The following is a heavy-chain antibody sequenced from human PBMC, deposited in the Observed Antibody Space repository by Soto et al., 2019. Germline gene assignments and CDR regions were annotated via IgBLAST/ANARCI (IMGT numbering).Heavy chain of an antibody. D-gene: IGHD4-17*01. CDR3: AIGGDYFLSRSGFDP. V-gene: IGHV1-69*12. CDR2: IIPIFGTA. J-gene: IGHJ5*02. CDR1: GGTFSSYA. Sequence: QVQLVQSGAEVKKPGSSVKVSCKASGGTFSSYAISWVRQAPGQGLEWMGGIIPIFGTANYAEKFQGRVRITADESTSTAYLELSSLRPEDTAVYYCAIGGDYFLSRSGFDPWGQGTLVTVSS.